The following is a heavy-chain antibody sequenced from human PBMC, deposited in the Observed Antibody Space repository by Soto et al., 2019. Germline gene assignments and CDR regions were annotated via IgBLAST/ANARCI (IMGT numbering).Heavy chain of an antibody. CDR1: GYTFTSYG. D-gene: IGHD6-19*01. V-gene: IGHV1-18*01. CDR3: ARDKRTAVAADGGDY. CDR2: ISVYSGDT. Sequence: GASVKVSCRASGYTFTSYGFSWVRHAPGQGLEWMGWISVYSGDTNYAQKLQGRVTMTTDTSTSTAYMELRSLRSDDTAVYYCARDKRTAVAADGGDYWGQGTLVTVSS. J-gene: IGHJ4*02.